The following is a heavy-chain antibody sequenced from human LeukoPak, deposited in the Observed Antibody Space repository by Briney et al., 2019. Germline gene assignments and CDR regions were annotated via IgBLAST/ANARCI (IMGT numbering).Heavy chain of an antibody. CDR1: GYSFPSYW. CDR3: ARHDVEMATPDY. Sequence: GQSLQISCPGSGYSFPSYWIGWVRQIAGQGLGWMGIIYPGDSDTRYSPSFQGQVTISADKSNSTAYLQWSSLKASDTAMYYCARHDVEMATPDYWGQGTLVTVSS. J-gene: IGHJ4*02. V-gene: IGHV5-51*01. CDR2: IYPGDSDT. D-gene: IGHD5-24*01.